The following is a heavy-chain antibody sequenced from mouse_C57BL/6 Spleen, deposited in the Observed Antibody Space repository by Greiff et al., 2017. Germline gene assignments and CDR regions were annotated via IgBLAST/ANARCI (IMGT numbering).Heavy chain of an antibody. Sequence: VQLQQPGAELVRPGSSVKLSSRASGSTFTSSWLDWVKRRPGQGLEWIGNISPSDSETHYNQKFKDKATLTVDKSSSTAYMQLSSLTSEDSAVYYCARRAAQATFAYWGQGTLVTVSA. CDR3: ARRAAQATFAY. J-gene: IGHJ3*01. CDR1: GSTFTSSW. D-gene: IGHD3-2*02. V-gene: IGHV1-61*01. CDR2: ISPSDSET.